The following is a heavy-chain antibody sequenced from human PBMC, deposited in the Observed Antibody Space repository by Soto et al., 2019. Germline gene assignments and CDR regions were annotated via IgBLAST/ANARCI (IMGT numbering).Heavy chain of an antibody. CDR1: GYTFTSYY. Sequence: GASVKVSCKASGYTFTSYYMHWVRQAPGQGLEWMGIINPSGGSTSYAQKFQGRVTMTRDTSTSTVYMELSSLRSEDTAVYYCARDRSDYDFWSGYPLTQFDYWGQGTLVTVSS. D-gene: IGHD3-3*01. CDR3: ARDRSDYDFWSGYPLTQFDY. J-gene: IGHJ4*02. CDR2: INPSGGST. V-gene: IGHV1-46*01.